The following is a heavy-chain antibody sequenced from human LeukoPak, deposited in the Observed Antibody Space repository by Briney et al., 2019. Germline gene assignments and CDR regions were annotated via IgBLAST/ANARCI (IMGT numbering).Heavy chain of an antibody. D-gene: IGHD3-16*01. CDR3: AKDRDDYVWGSYLGAFDI. CDR2: ISGSGGST. CDR1: GCTFSSYT. V-gene: IGHV3-23*01. J-gene: IGHJ3*02. Sequence: GGSLRVSCAASGCTFSSYTMNWVRQAPGKGLEWVSLISGSGGSTYYADSVMGRFTISRDNSKNTLYLQMNSLRAEDTAVFYCAKDRDDYVWGSYLGAFDIWGQGTMVTVSS.